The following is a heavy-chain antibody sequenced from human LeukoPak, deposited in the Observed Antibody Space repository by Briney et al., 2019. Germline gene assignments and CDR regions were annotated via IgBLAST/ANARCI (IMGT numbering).Heavy chain of an antibody. CDR3: ARDGSYCSSTSCYTG. CDR2: INPNSGGT. V-gene: IGHV1-2*02. D-gene: IGHD2-2*02. Sequence: ASVKVSCKASGGTFSSYAISWVRQAPGQGLEWMGWINPNSGGTNYAQKFQGRVTMTRDTSISTAYMELSRLRSDDTAVYYCARDGSYCSSTSCYTGWGQGTLVTVSS. J-gene: IGHJ4*02. CDR1: GGTFSSYA.